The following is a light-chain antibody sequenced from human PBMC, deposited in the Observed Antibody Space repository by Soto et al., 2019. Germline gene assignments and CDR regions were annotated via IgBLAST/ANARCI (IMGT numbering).Light chain of an antibody. J-gene: IGLJ2*01. CDR1: NSDIGGYNS. Sequence: QSALTQPASVSGSPGQSITISCTGSNSDIGGYNSVSWYQQHPGKAPKLLIFGVTNRPSGVSGRFSGYKAGNTASPTISALQAEEDADYYCASYASVTIVVFGGGTKLTVL. CDR2: GVT. CDR3: ASYASVTIVV. V-gene: IGLV2-14*01.